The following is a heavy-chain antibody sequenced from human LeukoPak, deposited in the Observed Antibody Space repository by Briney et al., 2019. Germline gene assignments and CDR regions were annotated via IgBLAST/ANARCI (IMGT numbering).Heavy chain of an antibody. Sequence: PGRSLRLSCAASGFTFSSYGMHWVRQAPGKGLEWVAVISYDGSNKYYADSVKGRFTISRDNSKNTLYLQMNSLRAEDTAVYYCAKDLSVNGDYWYFDLWGRGTQVTVSS. J-gene: IGHJ2*01. CDR3: AKDLSVNGDYWYFDL. D-gene: IGHD4-17*01. V-gene: IGHV3-30*18. CDR2: ISYDGSNK. CDR1: GFTFSSYG.